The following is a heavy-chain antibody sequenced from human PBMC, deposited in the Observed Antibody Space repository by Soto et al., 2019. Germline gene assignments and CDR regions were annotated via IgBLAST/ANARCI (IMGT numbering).Heavy chain of an antibody. CDR2: IWYDGSDK. D-gene: IGHD3-16*01. CDR3: ARGNGGYYYYMDV. J-gene: IGHJ6*03. CDR1: GFTFSSHG. V-gene: IGHV3-33*01. Sequence: QVQLVESGGGVVRPGGSLRLSCAVSGFTFSSHGMHWVRQAPGKGLEWVAIIWYDGSDKYYADSVRGRFTISRDNSKNTLYLQMNNLRAEDTAVYYCARGNGGYYYYMDVWGKGTTVTVSS.